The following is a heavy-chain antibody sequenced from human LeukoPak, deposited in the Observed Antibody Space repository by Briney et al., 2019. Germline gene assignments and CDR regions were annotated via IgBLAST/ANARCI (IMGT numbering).Heavy chain of an antibody. Sequence: SETLSLTCAVYGESFSAYYWTWIRQPPGKGLEWIGEINHSGSTNYNPSLKSRVFISVDSPKNQFSLKLSSVTAADTAVYYCARHSGVATNYYYYYYMDVWGKGTTVTISS. J-gene: IGHJ6*03. V-gene: IGHV4-34*01. D-gene: IGHD5-12*01. CDR3: ARHSGVATNYYYYYYMDV. CDR2: INHSGST. CDR1: GESFSAYY.